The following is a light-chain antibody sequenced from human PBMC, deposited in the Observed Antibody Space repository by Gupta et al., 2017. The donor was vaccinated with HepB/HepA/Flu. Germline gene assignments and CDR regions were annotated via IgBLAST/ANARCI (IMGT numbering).Light chain of an antibody. Sequence: DLVMTQSPLPLLVPPGEPPSISCRSSQSLRTTRYNYLAWYLQKPGQSPQLLIYLGSNRAPGVPDRFSGSGSGTDFTLKISSVESQDVGVYYCMQALQSPPITFGQGTRLEIK. CDR3: MQALQSPPIT. CDR1: QSLRTTRYNY. V-gene: IGKV2-28*01. J-gene: IGKJ5*01. CDR2: LGS.